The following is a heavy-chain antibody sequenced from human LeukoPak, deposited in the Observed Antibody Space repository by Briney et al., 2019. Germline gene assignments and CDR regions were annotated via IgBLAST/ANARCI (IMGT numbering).Heavy chain of an antibody. J-gene: IGHJ3*02. Sequence: PGGSLRLSCAASGFTVSSKYMSWVRQAPGRGLEWFSLIYSDGTTYYADSVKGRFTISRDNSKNTLNLQMNSLRAEDTAVYYCARDYDILTGSAFDIWGQGTMVTVSS. CDR1: GFTVSSKY. CDR3: ARDYDILTGSAFDI. V-gene: IGHV3-66*01. D-gene: IGHD3-9*01. CDR2: IYSDGTT.